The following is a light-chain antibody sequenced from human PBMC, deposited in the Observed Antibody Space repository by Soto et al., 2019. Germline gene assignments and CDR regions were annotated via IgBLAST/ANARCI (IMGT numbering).Light chain of an antibody. CDR1: SSDVGSHDL. Sequence: QSALTQPASVSGSPGQSITISCSGTSSDVGSHDLVSWYQQHPGKAPILILYEGSEPPSGVSARFSGSDSGNTASLTIYGLQAEDEADYYCWSYAGRDVLFGGGTKLTVL. V-gene: IGLV2-23*01. J-gene: IGLJ2*01. CDR3: WSYAGRDVL. CDR2: EGS.